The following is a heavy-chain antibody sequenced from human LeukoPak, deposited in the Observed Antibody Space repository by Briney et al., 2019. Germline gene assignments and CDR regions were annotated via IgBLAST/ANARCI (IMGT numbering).Heavy chain of an antibody. CDR1: GFTFDTYT. D-gene: IGHD2-15*01. CDR2: ISSSANFK. J-gene: IGHJ4*02. V-gene: IGHV3-21*01. Sequence: GGSLRLSCAASGFTFDTYTMNWVRQAPGKGPEWVALISSSANFKLHADSVKGRFTISRDNARNSLYLQMTSLRAEDTAVYYCARDLMGYCRGDICYSDLDYWGQGILVTVSS. CDR3: ARDLMGYCRGDICYSDLDY.